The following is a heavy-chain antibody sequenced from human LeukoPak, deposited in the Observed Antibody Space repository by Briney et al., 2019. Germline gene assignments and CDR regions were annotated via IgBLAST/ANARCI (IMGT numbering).Heavy chain of an antibody. V-gene: IGHV1-69*13. Sequence: SVKVSCKASGYTFINYYMHWVRQAPGQGLEWMGGIIPIFGTANYAQKFQGRVTITADESTSTAYMELSSLRSEDTAVYYCARGDSSGSKLGNWGQGTLVTVSS. CDR2: IIPIFGTA. D-gene: IGHD3-22*01. CDR3: ARGDSSGSKLGN. CDR1: GYTFINYY. J-gene: IGHJ4*02.